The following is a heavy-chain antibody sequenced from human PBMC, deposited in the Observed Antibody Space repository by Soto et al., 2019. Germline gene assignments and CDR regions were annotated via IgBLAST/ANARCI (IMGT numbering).Heavy chain of an antibody. Sequence: SQTLSLTCAVYGGSFSGYYWSWIRQPPGKGLEWIGEINHSGSTNYNPSVKSRVTISVDTSKNQFSLKLSSVTAADTAVYYCARCALDSSGYYLDYWGQGTLGTVSS. D-gene: IGHD3-22*01. CDR2: INHSGST. V-gene: IGHV4-34*01. CDR1: GGSFSGYY. CDR3: ARCALDSSGYYLDY. J-gene: IGHJ4*02.